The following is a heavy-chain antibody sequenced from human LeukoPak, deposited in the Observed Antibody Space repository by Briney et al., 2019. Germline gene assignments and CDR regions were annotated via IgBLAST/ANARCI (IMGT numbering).Heavy chain of an antibody. D-gene: IGHD3-16*01. CDR3: AREAGGTSYFDY. CDR2: INPNSGGT. CDR1: GYTFTGYY. V-gene: IGHV1-2*02. J-gene: IGHJ4*02. Sequence: GASVKVSCKASGYTFTGYYMHWLRQAPGQGLEWMGWINPNSGGTNYAQKFQGRVTMTRDTSISTAYMELSRLRSDDTAVYYCAREAGGTSYFDYWGQGTLVTVSS.